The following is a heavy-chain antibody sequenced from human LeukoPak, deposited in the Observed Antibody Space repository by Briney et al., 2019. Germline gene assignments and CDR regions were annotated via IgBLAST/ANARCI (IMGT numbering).Heavy chain of an antibody. V-gene: IGHV4-59*01. CDR1: GGSISSYY. CDR2: IYYSGST. CDR3: ARGLRSTMVRGVLPRFDP. D-gene: IGHD3-10*01. J-gene: IGHJ5*02. Sequence: MTSETLSLTCTVSGGSISSYYWSWIRQPPGKGLEWIGYIYYSGSTNYNPSLKSRVTISVDTSKNQFSLKLSSVTAADTAVYYCARGLRSTMVRGVLPRFDPWGQGTLVTVSS.